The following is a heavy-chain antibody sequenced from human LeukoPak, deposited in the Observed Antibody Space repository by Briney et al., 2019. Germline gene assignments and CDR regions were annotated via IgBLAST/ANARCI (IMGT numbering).Heavy chain of an antibody. J-gene: IGHJ6*03. CDR3: ARSWFGFYYYMDV. CDR2: INHSGST. CDR1: GGSFSGYY. Sequence: PSETLSLTRAVYGGSFSGYYWSWIRQPPGKGLEWIGEINHSGSTNYNPSLKSRVTISVDTSKNQFSLKLSSVTAADTAVYYCARSWFGFYYYMDVWGKGTTVTISS. D-gene: IGHD3-10*01. V-gene: IGHV4-34*01.